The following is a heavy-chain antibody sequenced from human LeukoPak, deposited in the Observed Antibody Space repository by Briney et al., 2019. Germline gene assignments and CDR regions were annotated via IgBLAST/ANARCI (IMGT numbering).Heavy chain of an antibody. D-gene: IGHD3-22*01. J-gene: IGHJ5*02. V-gene: IGHV4-34*01. CDR1: GGSFSGYY. CDR2: INHSGST. Sequence: SETLSLTCAVYGGSFSGYYWSWIRQPPGKGLEWIGEINHSGSTNYNPSLKSRVTISVDTSKNQFSLKLSSVTAADTAVYYCARATMIVGWFDPWGQGTLVTVSS. CDR3: ARATMIVGWFDP.